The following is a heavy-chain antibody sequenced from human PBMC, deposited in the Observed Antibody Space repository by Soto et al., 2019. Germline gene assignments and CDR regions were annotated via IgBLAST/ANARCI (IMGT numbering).Heavy chain of an antibody. CDR2: NYISGST. Sequence: QVQLQESGPGLVKPSETLSLTCKVSGDSISDYYWGWIRQSPGHGLEWIGYNYISGSTDNNPSLQSRATISIDPSNNQFSLTLKSVTAADTAVYYCARDLGIGSGAFDIWGPGTVVTVSS. CDR3: ARDLGIGSGAFDI. CDR1: GDSISDYY. V-gene: IGHV4-59*01. D-gene: IGHD2-2*03. J-gene: IGHJ3*02.